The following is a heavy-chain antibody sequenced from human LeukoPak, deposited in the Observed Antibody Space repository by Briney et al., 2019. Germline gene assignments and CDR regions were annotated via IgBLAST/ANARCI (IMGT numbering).Heavy chain of an antibody. CDR2: INNDGSSA. J-gene: IGHJ6*02. CDR3: AKVSGGGLYYDGMDV. Sequence: GGSLRLSCAASGFTFNNYWIHWVRQVPGKGLVWVSRINNDGSSASYVDSVKGRFTISRDNAKNTLFLQMNSLRAEDTAVYYCAKVSGGGLYYDGMDVWGQGTTVTVSS. CDR1: GFTFNNYW. D-gene: IGHD3-10*01. V-gene: IGHV3-74*01.